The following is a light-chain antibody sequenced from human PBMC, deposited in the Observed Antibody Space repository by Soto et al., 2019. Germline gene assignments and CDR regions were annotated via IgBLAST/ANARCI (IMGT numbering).Light chain of an antibody. CDR3: QTWGTGIHVV. CDR1: SGHSSYA. CDR2: LDSDGSH. J-gene: IGLJ2*01. Sequence: QPVLTQSPSASASLGASVKLTCTLSSGHSSYAIAWHQQQPEKGPRYLMKLDSDGSHTKGDAILDRFSGSSSGAERYLTNSSLQSEDEADYYCQTWGTGIHVVFGGGTKLTVL. V-gene: IGLV4-69*01.